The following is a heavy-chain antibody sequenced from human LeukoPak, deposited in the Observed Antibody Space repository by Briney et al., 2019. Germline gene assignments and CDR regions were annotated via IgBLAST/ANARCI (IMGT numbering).Heavy chain of an antibody. CDR1: GFTFSSYE. V-gene: IGHV3-48*03. Sequence: GGPLRLSCAASGFTFSSYEMNWVRQAPGKGLEWVSYISSSGSAIYYADSVKGRFTISRDNAKNSLYLQMNSLRAEDTAVYYCAELGITMIGGVWGKGTTVTISS. CDR3: AELGITMIGGV. D-gene: IGHD3-10*02. CDR2: ISSSGSAI. J-gene: IGHJ6*04.